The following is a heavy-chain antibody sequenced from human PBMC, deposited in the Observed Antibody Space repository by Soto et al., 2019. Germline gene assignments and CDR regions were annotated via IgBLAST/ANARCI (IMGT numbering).Heavy chain of an antibody. Sequence: PSESLSLTCAVSGYSISSGYYWGWIRQPPGKGLEWIGSIYHSGSTYYNPSLKSRVTISVDKSKTQFALKLSSVTAADTAVYYCASFQYCSSTSCLDYWGQGTLVTVSS. CDR1: GYSISSGYY. CDR3: ASFQYCSSTSCLDY. J-gene: IGHJ4*02. CDR2: IYHSGST. D-gene: IGHD2-2*01. V-gene: IGHV4-38-2*01.